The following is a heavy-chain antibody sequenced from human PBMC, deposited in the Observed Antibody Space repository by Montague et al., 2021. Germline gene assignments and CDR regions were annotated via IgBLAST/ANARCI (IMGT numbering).Heavy chain of an antibody. CDR1: GFSLSTSGVG. CDR2: IYWDDDK. D-gene: IGHD5-12*01. CDR3: AHRQGGYDLWY. Sequence: VKPTQTLTLTCTSSGFSLSTSGVGVGWIRQPPGKALEWLALIYWDDDKRYSPSLKSRLTITKDTSKNQVVLTMTNMDPVDTATYYCAHRQGGYDLWYWGQGTLVTVSS. J-gene: IGHJ4*02. V-gene: IGHV2-5*02.